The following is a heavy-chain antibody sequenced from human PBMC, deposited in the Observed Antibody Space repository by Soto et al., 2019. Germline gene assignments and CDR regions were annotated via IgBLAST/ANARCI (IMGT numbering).Heavy chain of an antibody. V-gene: IGHV4-31*03. J-gene: IGHJ4*02. CDR2: IYDSESA. CDR1: GESINSGGYY. D-gene: IGHD6-6*01. Sequence: QVQLQESGPGLVKPSQTLSLTCSVSGESINSGGYYWSWIRHQPGKGLEWIGYIYDSESAYYNPSLKSRVTISMDTSKNHFAMRLSSVTAADTAVYYCARASSSSSAADYWGQGTQVTVSS. CDR3: ARASSSSSAADY.